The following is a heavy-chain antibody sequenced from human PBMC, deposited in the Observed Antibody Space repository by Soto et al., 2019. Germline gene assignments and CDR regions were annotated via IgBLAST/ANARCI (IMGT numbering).Heavy chain of an antibody. CDR2: VKSKTDGGTT. V-gene: IGHV3-15*07. J-gene: IGHJ4*01. CDR1: GFTFSNAW. Sequence: GGSLRLSCAASGFTFSNAWINWVRQTPGKGLEWVGRVKSKTDGGTTDFAAPVKGRFAISRDDSKNMVYLEMNSLETEDTAIYYCTTDSYITSIIVRFDYWGHGTLVTVSS. D-gene: IGHD3-22*01. CDR3: TTDSYITSIIVRFDY.